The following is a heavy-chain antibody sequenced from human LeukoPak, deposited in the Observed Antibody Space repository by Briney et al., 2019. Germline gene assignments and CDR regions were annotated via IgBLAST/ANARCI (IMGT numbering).Heavy chain of an antibody. CDR3: AGAIAAHAFDI. D-gene: IGHD6-6*01. J-gene: IGHJ3*02. CDR2: IYSGGST. V-gene: IGHV3-53*01. CDR1: GFTVSSNY. Sequence: GGSLRLSCAASGFTVSSNYMSWVRQAPGKGLEWVSAIYSGGSTYYADSVKGRFTISRDNSKNTLYLQMNSLRAEDTAVYYCAGAIAAHAFDIWGQGTMVTVSS.